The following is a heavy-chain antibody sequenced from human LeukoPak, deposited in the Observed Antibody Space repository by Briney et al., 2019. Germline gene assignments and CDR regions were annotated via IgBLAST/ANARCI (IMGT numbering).Heavy chain of an antibody. CDR2: IYYSGSI. J-gene: IGHJ5*02. CDR3: ARGGGTAAAREENWFDP. Sequence: PSETLSLTCTVSGGSIGDHYWSWIRQPPGKGLEWVGYIYYSGSINYNPSLNRRVTVSVDTSKNQFSLKLRSVTAADTAVYYCARGGGTAAAREENWFDPWGQGTLVTVSS. CDR1: GGSIGDHY. V-gene: IGHV4-59*11. D-gene: IGHD6-13*01.